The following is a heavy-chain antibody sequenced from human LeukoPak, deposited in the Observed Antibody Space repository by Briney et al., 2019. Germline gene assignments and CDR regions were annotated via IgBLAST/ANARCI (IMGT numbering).Heavy chain of an antibody. CDR3: AINGGGDSGYGNFDY. Sequence: GGSLRLSCAASGFSFDDYAMHWVRQVPGKGLEWVSGINWNSDSIGYADSVKGRFTTSRDNAKNSLYLQMNSLRAEDTAFYYCAINGGGDSGYGNFDYWGQGTLVTVSS. CDR1: GFSFDDYA. V-gene: IGHV3-9*01. CDR2: INWNSDSI. D-gene: IGHD5-12*01. J-gene: IGHJ4*02.